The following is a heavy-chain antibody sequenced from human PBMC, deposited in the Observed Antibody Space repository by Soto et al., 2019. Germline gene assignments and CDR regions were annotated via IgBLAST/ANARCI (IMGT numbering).Heavy chain of an antibody. CDR1: GYIFSNYG. CDR2: TSYDGSKK. D-gene: IGHD7-27*01. Sequence: QVQLVESGGGVVQPGRSLRLSCAASGYIFSNYGMHWVRQAPGKGLEGVAVTSYDGSKKYYADSVKGRFTISKDNSKNTVYLQMNSLRIEDTAVYYCAKWGLSGHGMDVWGQGTTVIVSS. J-gene: IGHJ6*02. V-gene: IGHV3-30*18. CDR3: AKWGLSGHGMDV.